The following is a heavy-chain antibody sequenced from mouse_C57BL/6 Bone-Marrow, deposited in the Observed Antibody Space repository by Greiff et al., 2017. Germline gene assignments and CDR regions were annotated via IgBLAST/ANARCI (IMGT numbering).Heavy chain of an antibody. CDR3: AIIYYGNYAAWFAD. CDR1: GYTFTSYW. Sequence: VQLQQPGAELVMPGASVKLSCKASGYTFTSYWMHWVKQRPGQGLEWIGEIDPYDSYTTYNQKFKGKSTLTVDKSSSTAYMQLSSLTSEDSAVYYCAIIYYGNYAAWFADWGQGTLVTVSA. J-gene: IGHJ3*01. D-gene: IGHD2-1*01. V-gene: IGHV1-69*01. CDR2: IDPYDSYT.